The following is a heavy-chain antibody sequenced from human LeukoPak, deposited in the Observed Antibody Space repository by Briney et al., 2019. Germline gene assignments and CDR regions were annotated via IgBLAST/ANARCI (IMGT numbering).Heavy chain of an antibody. CDR3: ARDREDYGPDAFDI. V-gene: IGHV3-21*01. D-gene: IGHD4-17*01. CDR2: ISSSSSYI. J-gene: IGHJ3*02. CDR1: GFTFSSYS. Sequence: GGSLRLSCAASGFTFSSYSMNWVRQAPGKGLEWVSSISSSSSYIYYADSVKGRLTISRDNAKNSLYLQMNSLRAEDTAVYYCARDREDYGPDAFDIWGQGTMVTVSS.